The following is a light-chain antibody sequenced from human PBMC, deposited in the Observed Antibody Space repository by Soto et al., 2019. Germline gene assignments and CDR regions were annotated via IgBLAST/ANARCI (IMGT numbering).Light chain of an antibody. CDR2: DAS. CDR3: LQYQSYWT. V-gene: IGKV3-15*01. CDR1: QSVSSN. J-gene: IGKJ1*01. Sequence: EIVMTQSPATLSVSPGERATLSCRASQSVSSNLAWYQQKPGQAPRLLIYDASTRATGIPARFSGSGSGTEFTLTISSLQPDDLATYYCLQYQSYWTFGQGTKVEVK.